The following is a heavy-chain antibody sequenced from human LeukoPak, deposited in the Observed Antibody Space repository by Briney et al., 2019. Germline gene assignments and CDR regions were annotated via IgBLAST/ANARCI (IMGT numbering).Heavy chain of an antibody. D-gene: IGHD3-22*01. J-gene: IGHJ3*02. Sequence: PSETLSLTCTVSGGSISTYYWSWIRQPAGKGLEWIGRIYTSGSTNYNSSLKSRVTMSVDTSKNQFSLKLSSVTAADTAVYYCARVDYYDSSGYYIHDAFDIWGQGTMVTVSS. CDR2: IYTSGST. CDR3: ARVDYYDSSGYYIHDAFDI. V-gene: IGHV4-4*07. CDR1: GGSISTYY.